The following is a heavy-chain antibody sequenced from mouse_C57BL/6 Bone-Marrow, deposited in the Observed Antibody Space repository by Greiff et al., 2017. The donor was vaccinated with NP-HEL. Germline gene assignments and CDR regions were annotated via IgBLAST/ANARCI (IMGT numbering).Heavy chain of an antibody. CDR1: GCTFTEYT. D-gene: IGHD1-1*01. CDR2: FYPGSGSI. V-gene: IGHV1-62-2*01. CDR3: ARHEDHYGSSYVGYYFDY. J-gene: IGHJ2*01. Sequence: VQLQESGAELVKPGASVKLSCKASGCTFTEYTIHWVKQRSGQGLEWIGWFYPGSGSIKYNEKFKDKATLTADKSSSTVYMELSRLTSEDSAVYFCARHEDHYGSSYVGYYFDYWGQGTTLTVSS.